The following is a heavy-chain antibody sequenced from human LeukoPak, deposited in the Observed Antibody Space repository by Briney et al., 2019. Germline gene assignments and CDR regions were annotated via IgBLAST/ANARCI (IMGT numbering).Heavy chain of an antibody. Sequence: GGSLRLSCAASGLTISSYSMNWVRQAPGKGLQWVSYISSSSSTIYYADSVKGRFTISRDNAKNSLYLQMNSLRAEDTAVYYCARDVTYYYDIRRFFGDAFDIWGQGTMVTVSS. CDR3: ARDVTYYYDIRRFFGDAFDI. J-gene: IGHJ3*02. CDR2: ISSSSSTI. D-gene: IGHD3-22*01. CDR1: GLTISSYS. V-gene: IGHV3-48*01.